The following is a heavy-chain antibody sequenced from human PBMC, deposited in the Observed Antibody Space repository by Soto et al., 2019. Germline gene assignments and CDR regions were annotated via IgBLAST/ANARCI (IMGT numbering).Heavy chain of an antibody. V-gene: IGHV3-23*01. J-gene: IGHJ3*02. D-gene: IGHD6-13*01. CDR2: ISGSGGIT. Sequence: VQLLESGGGLVQPGGSLRLSCAASGFTFSSYAMSWVRQAPGQGLEWVSGISGSGGITHYADSVKGRFTISRDNSRNTLHLQMISLRAEDTGVYYCAKDLGYGSSWRYALDMWGQGTLVTVSS. CDR1: GFTFSSYA. CDR3: AKDLGYGSSWRYALDM.